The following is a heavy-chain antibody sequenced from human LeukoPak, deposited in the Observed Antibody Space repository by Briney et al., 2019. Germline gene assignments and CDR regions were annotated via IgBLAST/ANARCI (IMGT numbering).Heavy chain of an antibody. Sequence: GESLKISCKGSEYSFATYWIGWVRQMPGKGLEWMGTIYPDDSDGRYSPSFQGQVTISADKSISTAYLQWSSLKASDTAMYYCARFHLGGVTTDDALDIWGQGTMVTVSS. CDR2: IYPDDSDG. CDR3: ARFHLGGVTTDDALDI. D-gene: IGHD3-16*01. V-gene: IGHV5-51*01. CDR1: EYSFATYW. J-gene: IGHJ3*02.